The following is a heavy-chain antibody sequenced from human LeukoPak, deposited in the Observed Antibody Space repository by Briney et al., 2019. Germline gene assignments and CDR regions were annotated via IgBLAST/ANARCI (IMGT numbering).Heavy chain of an antibody. CDR1: GYTFTSYT. CDR3: AREADSGYYRTVDY. CDR2: MSDDGSEK. Sequence: SCKASGYTFTSYTISWVRQAPGKGLEWLGHMSDDGSEKHYVDSVRGRFTISRDPSKNTLYLEMTSLRTEDTAVYYCAREADSGYYRTVDYWGQGTMVTVS. D-gene: IGHD2-15*01. J-gene: IGHJ4*02. V-gene: IGHV3-30-3*01.